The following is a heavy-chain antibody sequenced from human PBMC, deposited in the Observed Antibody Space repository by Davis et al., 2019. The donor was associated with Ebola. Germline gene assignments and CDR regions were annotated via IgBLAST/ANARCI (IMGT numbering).Heavy chain of an antibody. V-gene: IGHV3-9*01. CDR2: ISWNSGSI. D-gene: IGHD2-15*01. Sequence: SLKISCAASGFTFDDYAMHWVRQAPGKGLEWVSGISWNSGSIGYADSVKGRFTISRDNAKNSLYLQMNSLRAEDTALYYCARSSPGGWCSGGSCYLYYYYGMDVWGQGTTVTVSS. J-gene: IGHJ6*02. CDR1: GFTFDDYA. CDR3: ARSSPGGWCSGGSCYLYYYYGMDV.